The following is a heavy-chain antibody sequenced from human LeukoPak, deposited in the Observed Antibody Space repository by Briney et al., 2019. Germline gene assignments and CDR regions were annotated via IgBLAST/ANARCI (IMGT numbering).Heavy chain of an antibody. D-gene: IGHD3-3*01. CDR3: TKAPGYDFWSGSQARSFDY. CDR1: GFTFSSYG. Sequence: GGSLRLSCAASGFTFSSYGMHWVRQAAGKGLEWVAFIRYDGSDKYYADSVKGRFTISRDNSKNTLYLLMNSLRVEDTAVYYCTKAPGYDFWSGSQARSFDYWGQGTLVTVPS. CDR2: IRYDGSDK. V-gene: IGHV3-30*02. J-gene: IGHJ4*02.